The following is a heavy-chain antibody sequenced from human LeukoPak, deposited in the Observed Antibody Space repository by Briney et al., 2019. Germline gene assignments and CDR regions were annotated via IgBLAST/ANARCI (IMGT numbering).Heavy chain of an antibody. Sequence: PGGSLRLSCAASGFPFNSFWMHWVRQAPGKGLEWVSVIYSGGSTYYADSVKGRFTISRDNSKNTLYLQMNSLRAEDTAVYYCARGPQRVWAFDIWGQGTMVTVSS. J-gene: IGHJ3*02. CDR3: ARGPQRVWAFDI. CDR1: GFPFNSFW. D-gene: IGHD5/OR15-5a*01. V-gene: IGHV3-53*01. CDR2: IYSGGST.